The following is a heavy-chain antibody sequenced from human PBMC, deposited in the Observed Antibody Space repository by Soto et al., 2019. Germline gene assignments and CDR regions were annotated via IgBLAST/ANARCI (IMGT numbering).Heavy chain of an antibody. V-gene: IGHV3-7*01. CDR1: GFTFSSYW. J-gene: IGHJ4*02. D-gene: IGHD3-22*01. Sequence: EVQLVESGGGLVQPGGSLRLSCAASGFTFSSYWMSWVRQAPGKGLEWVANIKQDGSEKYYVDSVKGRFTISRDNAKNSLYLQMNSLRAEDTAVYYCARGPPVGHYDSSGPTRGNYFDYWGQGTLVTVSS. CDR2: IKQDGSEK. CDR3: ARGPPVGHYDSSGPTRGNYFDY.